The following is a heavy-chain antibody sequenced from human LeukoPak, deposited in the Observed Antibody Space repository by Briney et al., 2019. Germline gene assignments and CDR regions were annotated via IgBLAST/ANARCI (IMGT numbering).Heavy chain of an antibody. CDR1: GFTFSSYG. J-gene: IGHJ6*03. Sequence: GGSLRLSCAASGFTFSSYGMHWVRQAPGKGLEWVAVISFDGSNKYYADSVKGRFTISRDNSKNTLFLQMNSLRAEDTALYYCAKDWAVATFLYYYMDVWGQGTTVTVS. CDR2: ISFDGSNK. CDR3: AKDWAVATFLYYYMDV. D-gene: IGHD6-19*01. V-gene: IGHV3-30*18.